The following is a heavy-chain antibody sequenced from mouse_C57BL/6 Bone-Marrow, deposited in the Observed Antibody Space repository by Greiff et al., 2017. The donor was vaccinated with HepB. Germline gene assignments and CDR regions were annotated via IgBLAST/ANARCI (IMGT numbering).Heavy chain of an antibody. J-gene: IGHJ1*03. CDR2: INPSTGGT. CDR1: GYSFTGYY. Sequence: EVQLQQSGPELVKPGASVKISCKASGYSFTGYYMNWVKQSPEKSLEWIGEINPSTGGTTYNQKFKAKATLTVDKSSSTAYMQLKSLTSEDSAVYYCARDRCYGSRSSYWYFDVWGTGTTVTVSS. CDR3: ARDRCYGSRSSYWYFDV. V-gene: IGHV1-42*01. D-gene: IGHD1-1*01.